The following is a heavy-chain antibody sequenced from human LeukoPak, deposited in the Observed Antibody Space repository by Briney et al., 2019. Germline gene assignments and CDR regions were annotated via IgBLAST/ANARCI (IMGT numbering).Heavy chain of an antibody. D-gene: IGHD1-26*01. Sequence: SETLSLTCAVYGDSFSGYYWTWIRQSPGKGLEWIGYIYYSGSTNYNPSLKSRISISVDTSKSQFSLKLSSVTAADTAVYYCARHRSSGTYPLDYWGQGTLVTVSS. CDR3: ARHRSSGTYPLDY. CDR1: GDSFSGYY. J-gene: IGHJ4*02. CDR2: IYYSGST. V-gene: IGHV4-59*08.